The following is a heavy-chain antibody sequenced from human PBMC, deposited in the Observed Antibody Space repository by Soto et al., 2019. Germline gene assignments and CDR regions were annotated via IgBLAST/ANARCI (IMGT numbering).Heavy chain of an antibody. CDR1: GLTVSTNP. CDR3: ASDGAGH. D-gene: IGHD6-19*01. Sequence: EVQLVESGGGLVQPGGSLRLSCTASGLTVSTNPMSWVRQAPGKGLEWVSVIYTGGGTHYADSVKGSFTISRANSKNTVNLQMNRLRHEDKAVYFCASDGAGHWGQGTLVTVSS. CDR2: IYTGGGT. V-gene: IGHV3-66*01. J-gene: IGHJ4*02.